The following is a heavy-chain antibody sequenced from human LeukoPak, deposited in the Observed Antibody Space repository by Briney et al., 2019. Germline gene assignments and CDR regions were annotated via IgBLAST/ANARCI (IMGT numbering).Heavy chain of an antibody. CDR3: AKDRIAATPQGPFDY. Sequence: GGSLRLSCAASGFIFSNYALMWVRQAPGKGLEWVSSITGRGDETFYADSVKGRFTISRDNSKNTLYLQMNSLRAEDTAVYYCAKDRIAATPQGPFDYWGQGTLVTVSS. J-gene: IGHJ4*02. V-gene: IGHV3-23*01. D-gene: IGHD6-13*01. CDR2: ITGRGDET. CDR1: GFIFSNYA.